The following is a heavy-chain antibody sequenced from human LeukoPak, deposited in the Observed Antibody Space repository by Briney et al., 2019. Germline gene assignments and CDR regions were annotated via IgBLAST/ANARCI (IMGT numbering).Heavy chain of an antibody. D-gene: IGHD1-1*01. CDR1: GFPFSSYW. CDR2: IKQDGSDK. CDR3: ARLPGTTGFDY. V-gene: IGHV3-7*01. J-gene: IGHJ4*02. Sequence: GGSLRLSCAASGFPFSSYWMSWVRQAPGKGLEWVANIKQDGSDKYYVDSVKGRFTISRDNAKNSLYLQLNSLRADDTAVYYCARLPGTTGFDYWGQGTLVTVSS.